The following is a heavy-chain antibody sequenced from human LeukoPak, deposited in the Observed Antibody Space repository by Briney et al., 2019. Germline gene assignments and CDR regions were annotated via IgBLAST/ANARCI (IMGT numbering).Heavy chain of an antibody. Sequence: GGSLRLSCACSGFTFSNSWMHWVRQVPGKGLVWVSRLDTDGGSTAYADSVKGRFTISRDNAKNTLYLEMNSLRPEDTAVYYCARAYEFGNWFGPWGQGTLVTVSS. CDR3: ARAYEFGNWFGP. V-gene: IGHV3-74*01. J-gene: IGHJ5*02. CDR2: LDTDGGST. CDR1: GFTFSNSW. D-gene: IGHD3-3*01.